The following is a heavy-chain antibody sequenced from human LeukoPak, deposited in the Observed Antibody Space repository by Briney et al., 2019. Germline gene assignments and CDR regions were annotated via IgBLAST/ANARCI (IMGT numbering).Heavy chain of an antibody. J-gene: IGHJ3*02. V-gene: IGHV3-33*01. CDR3: AGDQGTVKTIRGFEI. D-gene: IGHD5-24*01. CDR2: IYYDGSQT. Sequence: GKSLRLSCAASGFTFNFFAMHWVRQAPGKGREWVAAIYYDGSQTDYADFVKGRSTISRDNSKNTVYLQMNSLRAEDTAIYFCAGDQGTVKTIRGFEIWGQGTMVTVSS. CDR1: GFTFNFFA.